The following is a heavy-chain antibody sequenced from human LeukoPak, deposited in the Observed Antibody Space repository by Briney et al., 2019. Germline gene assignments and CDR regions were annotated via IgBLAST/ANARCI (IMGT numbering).Heavy chain of an antibody. V-gene: IGHV3-23*01. CDR1: GFTFSSYA. CDR3: AKDLSGYDDY. CDR2: ISGIGGST. Sequence: GGSLRLSCAASGFTFSSYAMSWVRQAPGKGREWVSAISGIGGSTYYADSVKGRLTISRDNSKNKMYLQMHRLRAEDKAVYYCAKDLSGYDDYWGQGTLVTVSS. J-gene: IGHJ4*02. D-gene: IGHD5-12*01.